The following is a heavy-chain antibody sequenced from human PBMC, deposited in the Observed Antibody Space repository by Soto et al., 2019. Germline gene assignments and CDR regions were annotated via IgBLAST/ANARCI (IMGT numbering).Heavy chain of an antibody. CDR2: IYWDDDK. J-gene: IGHJ4*02. CDR1: GFSLSTSGVG. V-gene: IGHV2-5*02. Sequence: QITLKESGPTLVKPTQTLTLTCTFSGFSLSTSGVGVGWIRQPPGKALEWLAIIYWDDDKRYSPSLKSRLTITKDTSKNQMVLTMTNMDPVDTGTYYCAHRNERWLHRTFDYWGQGTLVTVSS. CDR3: AHRNERWLHRTFDY. D-gene: IGHD5-12*01.